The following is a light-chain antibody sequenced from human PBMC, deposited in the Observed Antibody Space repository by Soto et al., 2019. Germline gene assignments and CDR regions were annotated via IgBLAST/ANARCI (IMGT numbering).Light chain of an antibody. CDR3: CSSAGSSTFNYV. J-gene: IGLJ1*01. CDR1: SSDVGSYNL. V-gene: IGLV2-23*03. CDR2: EGS. Sequence: QSALTQPASVSGSPGQSITISCTGTSSDVGSYNLVSWYQQHPGKAPKLMIYEGSKRPSGVSNRFSGSKSGNTASLTISGLQAEDEADYYCCSSAGSSTFNYVFGTGTRSPS.